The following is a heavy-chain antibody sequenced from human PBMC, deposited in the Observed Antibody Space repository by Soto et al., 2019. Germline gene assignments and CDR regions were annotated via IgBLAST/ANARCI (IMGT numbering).Heavy chain of an antibody. D-gene: IGHD3-22*01. CDR1: GYTFSSYA. CDR3: ARGGYYDSSGSRDYHYYGMDV. CDR2: ISPYNDDT. Sequence: QAQLVQSGAEVKKPGASVRVSCRASGYTFSSYAISWVRQAPGQGLEWLGWISPYNDDTKYAQKLQGRVFMTTDTPTKTAHLELRSLRSDDTAVYYCARGGYYDSSGSRDYHYYGMDVWGQGTTVTVSS. J-gene: IGHJ6*02. V-gene: IGHV1-18*01.